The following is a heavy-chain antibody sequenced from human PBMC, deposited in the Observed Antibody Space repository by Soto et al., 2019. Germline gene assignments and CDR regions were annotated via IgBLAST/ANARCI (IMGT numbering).Heavy chain of an antibody. D-gene: IGHD3-22*01. Sequence: GASVNVSCKASGYTFTIYGISWVLQAPGQGLEWMGWISAYNGNTNYAQKLQGRVTMTTDTSTSTAYMELRSLRSDDTAVYYCARDLTPYDSSGYYGIDYWGQGTLVTVSS. CDR2: ISAYNGNT. J-gene: IGHJ4*02. CDR3: ARDLTPYDSSGYYGIDY. CDR1: GYTFTIYG. V-gene: IGHV1-18*01.